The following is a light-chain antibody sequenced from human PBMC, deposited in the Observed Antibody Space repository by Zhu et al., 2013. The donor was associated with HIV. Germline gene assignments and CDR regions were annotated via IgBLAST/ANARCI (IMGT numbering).Light chain of an antibody. J-gene: IGKJ1*01. Sequence: IVLTQSPDSLSLSPGERATLSCRASQSVSSSYLAWYQQKPGQAPRLLISGASNRATGIPDRFSGSGSGTDFTLTISRLEPDDFAVYYCQQYDGAPQWAFGQGTKVEIK. CDR2: GAS. CDR1: QSVSSSY. CDR3: QQYDGAPQWA. V-gene: IGKV3-20*01.